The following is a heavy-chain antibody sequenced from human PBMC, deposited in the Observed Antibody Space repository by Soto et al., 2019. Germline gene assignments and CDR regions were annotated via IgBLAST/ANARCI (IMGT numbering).Heavy chain of an antibody. V-gene: IGHV3-33*01. Sequence: QVQLVESGGGVVQPGRSLRLSCAASGFTFSSYGMHWVRQAPGKGLEWVAVIWYDGSNKYYADSVKGRFTISRDNSKNALYLHMNSLRAEDMAVHYCARDPVLRYFAGPHGEEDAFDIWGQGTMVTVSS. CDR3: ARDPVLRYFAGPHGEEDAFDI. D-gene: IGHD3-9*01. CDR1: GFTFSSYG. CDR2: IWYDGSNK. J-gene: IGHJ3*02.